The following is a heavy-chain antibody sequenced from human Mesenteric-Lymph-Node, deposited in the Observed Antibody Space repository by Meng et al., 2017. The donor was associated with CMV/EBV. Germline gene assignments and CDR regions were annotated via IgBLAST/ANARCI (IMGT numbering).Heavy chain of an antibody. D-gene: IGHD2-2*01. Sequence: GESLKISCAAFGLTMSGYAMHWVRQAPGKGLEWVAVISYDGSNDYYADSVKGRFTISRDNSLDTLYLQMNSLRVDDTAGYYCARGANIIVVPTAMRDAFDVWGQGTMVTVSS. CDR2: ISYDGSND. CDR1: GLTMSGYA. CDR3: ARGANIIVVPTAMRDAFDV. J-gene: IGHJ3*01. V-gene: IGHV3-30-3*01.